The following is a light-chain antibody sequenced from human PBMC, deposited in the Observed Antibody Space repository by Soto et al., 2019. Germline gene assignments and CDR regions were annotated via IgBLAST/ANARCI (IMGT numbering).Light chain of an antibody. CDR1: QRVSSNY. V-gene: IGKV3D-20*02. CDR3: QQRHMWPIT. J-gene: IGKJ5*01. Sequence: EIVLTQSPGTLSLSPGERATLSCRPSQRVSSNYLTWYQQRPGQAPRLLIYDASSRATGIPDRFSGSGSGTDFTLTISSLEPEESAVYYCQQRHMWPITFGQGTRLEIK. CDR2: DAS.